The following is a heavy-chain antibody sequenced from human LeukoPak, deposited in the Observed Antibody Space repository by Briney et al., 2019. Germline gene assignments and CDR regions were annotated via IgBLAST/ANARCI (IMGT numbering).Heavy chain of an antibody. V-gene: IGHV3-43D*03. CDR1: GFTFDDYA. CDR2: ISWDGGST. J-gene: IGHJ4*02. D-gene: IGHD6-13*01. Sequence: GGSLRLSCAASGFTFDDYAMHWVRQAPGKGLEWVSLISWDGGSTYYADSVKGRFTISRDNSKNSLYLQMNSLRAEDTALYYCAKDTDSSSWYYFDYWGQGTLVTVSS. CDR3: AKDTDSSSWYYFDY.